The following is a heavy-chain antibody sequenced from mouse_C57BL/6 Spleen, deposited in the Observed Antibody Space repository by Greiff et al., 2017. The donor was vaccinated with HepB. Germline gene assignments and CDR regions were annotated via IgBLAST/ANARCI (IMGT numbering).Heavy chain of an antibody. J-gene: IGHJ2*01. Sequence: EVQLQQSGPELVKPGASVKISCKASGYTFTDYYMNWVKQSHGKSLEWIGDINPNNGGTSYNQKFKGKATLTVDKSSSTAYMELRSLTSEDSAVYYCARDEGSFDYWGQGTTLTVSS. V-gene: IGHV1-26*01. CDR2: INPNNGGT. CDR3: ARDEGSFDY. CDR1: GYTFTDYY.